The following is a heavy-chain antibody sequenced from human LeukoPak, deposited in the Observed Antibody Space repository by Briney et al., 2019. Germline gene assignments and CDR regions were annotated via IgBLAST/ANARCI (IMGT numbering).Heavy chain of an antibody. Sequence: GGSLRLSCAASGFTFSDYWMSWVRQAPGKELEWVANIRQDGSERYYVDSVKGRFTISRDNAKNSLYLQMNSLRAEDTAVYYCARDLGYCTSTSCLHHFDYWGQGTLVTVSS. D-gene: IGHD2-2*01. CDR3: ARDLGYCTSTSCLHHFDY. CDR2: IRQDGSER. J-gene: IGHJ4*02. CDR1: GFTFSDYW. V-gene: IGHV3-7*01.